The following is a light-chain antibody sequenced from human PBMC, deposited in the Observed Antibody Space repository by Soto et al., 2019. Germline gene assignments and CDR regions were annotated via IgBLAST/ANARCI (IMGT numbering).Light chain of an antibody. CDR2: IAT. CDR1: QGISNY. J-gene: IGKJ1*01. Sequence: DIQLTQSPSAVSASVGDRVTITCRASQGISNYVAWFQQKPGKVPKRLIYIATTLQSGVPSRFSGSGSGTEFTLTISSLQPEDFATYYCLQHFNYPRTFGQGTKVDIK. CDR3: LQHFNYPRT. V-gene: IGKV1-17*03.